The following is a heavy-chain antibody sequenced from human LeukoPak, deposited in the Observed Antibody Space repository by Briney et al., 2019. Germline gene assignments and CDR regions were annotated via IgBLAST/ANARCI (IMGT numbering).Heavy chain of an antibody. J-gene: IGHJ3*02. CDR1: GYTFTSYY. Sequence: ASVKVSCKASGYTFTSYYMHWVRQAPGQGLEWMGIINPSGGSTSYAQKFQGRVTMTTDTSTSTAYMELRSLRSDDTAVYYCARGVGAMQAEAAFDIWGQGTRVTVSA. CDR3: ARGVGAMQAEAAFDI. CDR2: INPSGGST. D-gene: IGHD1-26*01. V-gene: IGHV1-46*01.